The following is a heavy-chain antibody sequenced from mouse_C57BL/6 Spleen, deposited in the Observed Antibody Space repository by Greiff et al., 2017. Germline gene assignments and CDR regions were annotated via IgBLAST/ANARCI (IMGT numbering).Heavy chain of an antibody. V-gene: IGHV1-63*01. CDR3: ARRGDDYSFDY. Sequence: QVQLQQSGAELVRPGTSVKMSCKASGYTFTNYWIGWAKQRPGHGLEWIGDIYPGGGYTNYTEKFKGKATLAADKSSSTAYMQFSSLTSEDSAIYYCARRGDDYSFDYWGQGTTLTVSS. CDR1: GYTFTNYW. D-gene: IGHD2-4*01. CDR2: IYPGGGYT. J-gene: IGHJ2*01.